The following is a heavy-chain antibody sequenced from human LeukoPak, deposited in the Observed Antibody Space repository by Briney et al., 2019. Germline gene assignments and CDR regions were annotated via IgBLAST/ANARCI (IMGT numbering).Heavy chain of an antibody. J-gene: IGHJ4*02. V-gene: IGHV4-59*12. Sequence: SEILSLTCTVSGDSISSYYWGWIRQPPGKGLEWIGFTYYSGTINYNPSLKSRVTISEDTSKNQFSLKLSSVTAADTAVYYCARVSLVRGAPDYYFDYWGQGTLVTVSS. D-gene: IGHD3-10*01. CDR3: ARVSLVRGAPDYYFDY. CDR2: TYYSGTI. CDR1: GDSISSYY.